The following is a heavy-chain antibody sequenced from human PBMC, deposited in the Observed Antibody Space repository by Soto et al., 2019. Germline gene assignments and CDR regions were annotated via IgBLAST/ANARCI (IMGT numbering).Heavy chain of an antibody. Sequence: QVQLVQSGAEVKKPGSSVKVSCKASGGTFSSYAISWVRQAPGQGLEWMGGIIPIFGTANYAQKFQGRVTITADESTSPGYMELRTLISEETALYSCATWGRRQQLAHYYYYGMDVWGQGTTVTVSS. V-gene: IGHV1-69*12. CDR1: GGTFSSYA. CDR3: ATWGRRQQLAHYYYYGMDV. D-gene: IGHD6-13*01. J-gene: IGHJ6*02. CDR2: IIPIFGTA.